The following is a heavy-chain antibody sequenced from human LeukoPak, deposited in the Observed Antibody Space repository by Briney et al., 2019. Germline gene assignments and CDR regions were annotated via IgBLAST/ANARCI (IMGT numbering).Heavy chain of an antibody. D-gene: IGHD4-17*01. CDR3: ARDFAPADFNNGEVLY. J-gene: IGHJ4*02. Sequence: PGGSLRLSCAASGFTFSSYSMNWVRQAPGKGLEWVSSISSSSTYIYYADSVKGRFTISRDNAKNSLYLQMNSLRAEDTAVYYCARDFAPADFNNGEVLYWGQGTLVTVSS. CDR2: ISSSSTYI. V-gene: IGHV3-21*01. CDR1: GFTFSSYS.